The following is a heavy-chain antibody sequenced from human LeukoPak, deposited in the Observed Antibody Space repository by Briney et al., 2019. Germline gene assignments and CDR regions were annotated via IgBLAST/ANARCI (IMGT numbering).Heavy chain of an antibody. D-gene: IGHD3-9*01. CDR1: GGSISSSNYY. CDR3: ARTFYDILTPSYFGSSQLFDY. V-gene: IGHV4-39*01. CDR2: IYYSGST. J-gene: IGHJ4*02. Sequence: TSETLSLICIVSGGSISSSNYYWGWIRQPPGKGLEWIGSIYYSGSTYYNPSLKSRVTISVDTSKNQFSLKLTSVTAADTAVYYCARTFYDILTPSYFGSSQLFDYWGQGTLVTISS.